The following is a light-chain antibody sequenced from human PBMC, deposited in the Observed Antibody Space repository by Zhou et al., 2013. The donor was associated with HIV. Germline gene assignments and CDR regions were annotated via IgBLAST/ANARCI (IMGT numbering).Light chain of an antibody. V-gene: IGKV1-8*01. CDR3: LQHNSYPRRT. Sequence: AVHITQSPASLSASTGDRVTITCRASQDVGAYLAWYQQKPGEAPKVLIYGASTSHIGVPSRFSGSGSGTNFSLTINCLQSDDFANLYCLQHNSYPRRTFGQGDQGRKSN. J-gene: IGKJ1*01. CDR2: GAS. CDR1: QDVGAY.